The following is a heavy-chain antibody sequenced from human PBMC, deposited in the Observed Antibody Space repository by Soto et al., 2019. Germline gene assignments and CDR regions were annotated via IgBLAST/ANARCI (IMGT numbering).Heavy chain of an antibody. J-gene: IGHJ4*02. CDR2: ISATGDSA. D-gene: IGHD5-12*01. V-gene: IGHV3-23*01. Sequence: PGGSLRLSCTASGFTFGDYAMSWFRQAPGKGLEWVSVISATGDSAYYGDSVKGRFTISRDNSKDTFYLQMKTLRAEDTAVYYCAKIRAYSGYGYFDSWGQGTLVTVSS. CDR3: AKIRAYSGYGYFDS. CDR1: GFTFGDYA.